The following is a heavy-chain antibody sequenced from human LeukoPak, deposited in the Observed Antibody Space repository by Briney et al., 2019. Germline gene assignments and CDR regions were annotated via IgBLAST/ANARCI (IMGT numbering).Heavy chain of an antibody. CDR3: ARSSGYYYYYGMDV. V-gene: IGHV3-23*01. Sequence: GGSLRLSCAASGFTFSSYAMSWVRQAPGKGLEWVSAISGSGGSTYYADSVKGRFTISRDNSKNTLYLQMSSLRAEDTAVYYCARSSGYYYYYGMDVWGQGTTVTVSS. J-gene: IGHJ6*02. CDR1: GFTFSSYA. CDR2: ISGSGGST. D-gene: IGHD3-22*01.